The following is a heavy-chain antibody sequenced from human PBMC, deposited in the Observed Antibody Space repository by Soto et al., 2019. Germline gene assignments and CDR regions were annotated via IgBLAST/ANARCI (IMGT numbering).Heavy chain of an antibody. V-gene: IGHV1-69*12. CDR2: IIPLYGTT. D-gene: IGHD6-13*01. Sequence: QVQLVQSGAEVKKPGSSVKVSCKASRGTFSSYAISWVRQAPGQGLEWMGGIIPLYGTTNYAQKFQGRVTITADESTRIAYLELSSLRSEDTDIYYCATEGDAGIAAAGTAWFDHWGQGSLVTVSS. CDR1: RGTFSSYA. J-gene: IGHJ5*02. CDR3: ATEGDAGIAAAGTAWFDH.